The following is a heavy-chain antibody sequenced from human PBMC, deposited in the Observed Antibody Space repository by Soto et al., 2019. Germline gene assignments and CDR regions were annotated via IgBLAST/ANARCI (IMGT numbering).Heavy chain of an antibody. CDR2: ISYDGSNK. CDR1: GFTFSSYG. D-gene: IGHD3-9*01. J-gene: IGHJ6*02. V-gene: IGHV3-30*03. Sequence: GGSLRLSCAASGFTFSSYGMHWVRQAPGKGLEWVAVISYDGSNKYYADSVKGRFTISRDNSKNTLYLQMNSLRAEDTAVYYCAGPGILTGMISWDYYYGMDVWGQGTTVTAP. CDR3: AGPGILTGMISWDYYYGMDV.